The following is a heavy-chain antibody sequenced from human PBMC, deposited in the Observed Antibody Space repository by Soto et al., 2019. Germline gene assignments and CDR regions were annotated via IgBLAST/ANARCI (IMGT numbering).Heavy chain of an antibody. V-gene: IGHV4-39*01. CDR3: ASLSHLTWYSSGGTN. Sequence: QLQLQESGPGLVKPSETLSLTCTVSGGSISSSSYYWGWIRQPPGKGLEWIGSTYYSGSTYYNPSLKSRVTISLDTFKNQVSLKLSSVTAADTAVYYCASLSHLTWYSSGGTNWGQGTMVTVSS. D-gene: IGHD6-19*01. CDR1: GGSISSSSYY. CDR2: TYYSGST. J-gene: IGHJ3*01.